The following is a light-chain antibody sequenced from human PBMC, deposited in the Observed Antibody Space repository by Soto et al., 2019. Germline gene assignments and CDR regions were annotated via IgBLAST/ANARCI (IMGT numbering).Light chain of an antibody. V-gene: IGLV2-11*01. Sequence: QSVPTQPRSVSGSPGQSVTISCTGTNSDVGGYDYVSWFQHSPGKAPKLIIHDVRERPSGVPDRFSGSRSGNTASLTISGLQPEDEADYYCCSYAGTYTFAVFGGGTQLTVL. CDR2: DVR. CDR3: CSYAGTYTFAV. J-gene: IGLJ2*01. CDR1: NSDVGGYDY.